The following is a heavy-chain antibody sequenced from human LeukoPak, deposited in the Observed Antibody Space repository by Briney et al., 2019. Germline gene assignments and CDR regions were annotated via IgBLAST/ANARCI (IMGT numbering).Heavy chain of an antibody. V-gene: IGHV3-48*03. CDR3: ARDQD. J-gene: IGHJ4*02. Sequence: PGGPLNLSCQPSGFTFGSYELNWVRKVQGKGLEWVSYISSSGSTIYYADSVKGRFTISRDNAKNSLYLQMNSLRAEDTAVYYCARDQDWGQGTLVTVSS. CDR1: GFTFGSYE. CDR2: ISSSGSTI.